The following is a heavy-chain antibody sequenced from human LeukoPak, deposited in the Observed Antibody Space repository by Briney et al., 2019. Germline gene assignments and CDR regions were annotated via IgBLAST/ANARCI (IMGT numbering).Heavy chain of an antibody. J-gene: IGHJ5*02. Sequence: WASVKVSCKASGYTFTSYATHWVRQAPGQRLEWMGWINAGNGNTKYSQKFQGRVTITRDTSASTAYMELSSLRSEDTAVYYCARDLFLAAAGMLFDPWGQGTLVTVSS. CDR3: ARDLFLAAAGMLFDP. D-gene: IGHD6-13*01. V-gene: IGHV1-3*01. CDR1: GYTFTSYA. CDR2: INAGNGNT.